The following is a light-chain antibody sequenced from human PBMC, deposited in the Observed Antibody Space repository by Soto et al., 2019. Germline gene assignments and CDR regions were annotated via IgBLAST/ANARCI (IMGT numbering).Light chain of an antibody. Sequence: VLTQSPGTLSLSPGERATLSCRASQSVSSSYLAWYQRKPGQAPRLLIYGTSSRATGIPDRFSGSGSGTDFTLTISRLEPEDFAVYYCQQYGSSPLFGPGTKVDIK. CDR3: QQYGSSPL. J-gene: IGKJ3*01. CDR1: QSVSSSY. V-gene: IGKV3-20*01. CDR2: GTS.